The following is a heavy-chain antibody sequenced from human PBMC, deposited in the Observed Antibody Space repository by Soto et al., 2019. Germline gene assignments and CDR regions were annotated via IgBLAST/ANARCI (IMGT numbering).Heavy chain of an antibody. CDR1: GFSVSDFA. CDR2: IRSKGDSYAT. CDR3: AYIRV. Sequence: EVQLVESGGGLVQPGGSLKLSCAASGFSVSDFAIDWVRQASGKGLERLARIRSKGDSYATAYTESVKGRSTISRDDSQNTAYLQMNSLKTEDTAVYYCAYIRVWGQGTRVTVSS. V-gene: IGHV3-73*02. J-gene: IGHJ4*02. D-gene: IGHD3-3*02.